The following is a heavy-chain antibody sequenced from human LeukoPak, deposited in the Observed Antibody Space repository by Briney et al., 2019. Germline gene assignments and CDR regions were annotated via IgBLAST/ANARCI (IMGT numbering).Heavy chain of an antibody. J-gene: IGHJ6*02. CDR1: GITLSIHG. CDR2: ISYDGSNK. Sequence: QPGRSLRLSCASSGITLSIHGMHYVRQAPGKGLEWVAVISYDGSNKYYADSVKGRFTISRDNSKNTLYLQMNSLRAEDTAVYYCAKDQPYCSSTSCYGGYYYFYGTNVWGQGTTVTVSS. V-gene: IGHV3-30*18. CDR3: AKDQPYCSSTSCYGGYYYFYGTNV. D-gene: IGHD2-2*01.